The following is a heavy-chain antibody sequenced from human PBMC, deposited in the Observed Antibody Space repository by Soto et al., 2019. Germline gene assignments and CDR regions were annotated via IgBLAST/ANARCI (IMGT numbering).Heavy chain of an antibody. D-gene: IGHD6-6*01. J-gene: IGHJ5*02. Sequence: QVQLQQWGAGLLKPSETLSLTCAVYGGSFSGYYWCWIRQPPGKGLEWIGEINHSGSTNYNPSLKRRVTISVDTPKNQFPRKLSSVTAADTAVYYCARRPLPSRSSSWFDPWGQGTLVTVSS. CDR1: GGSFSGYY. V-gene: IGHV4-34*01. CDR2: INHSGST. CDR3: ARRPLPSRSSSWFDP.